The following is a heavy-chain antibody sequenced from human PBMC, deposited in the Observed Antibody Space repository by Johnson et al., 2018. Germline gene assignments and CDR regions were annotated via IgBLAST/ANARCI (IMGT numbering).Heavy chain of an antibody. CDR1: GFTFSSYG. D-gene: IGHD3-22*01. J-gene: IGHJ1*01. CDR2: ISSSSRYI. V-gene: IGHV3-21*01. Sequence: VQLVQSGGGVVQPGRSLRLSCAASGFTFSSYGMHWVRQAPGKGLEWVSSISSSSRYIYYADSVKGRFTISRDNAKNSLYLQMNSLRAEDTAVYYCARDNLYDYDRSAYYFGGYFQHWGQGTLVTVAS. CDR3: ARDNLYDYDRSAYYFGGYFQH.